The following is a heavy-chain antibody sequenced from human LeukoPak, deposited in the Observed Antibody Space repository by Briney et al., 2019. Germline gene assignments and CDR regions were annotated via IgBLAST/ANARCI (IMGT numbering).Heavy chain of an antibody. J-gene: IGHJ4*02. V-gene: IGHV1-46*01. CDR3: ARALAAAAGRRAGMMGD. CDR2: FNPSGGST. Sequence: ASVKVSCKATGYTFTRYYMHWVRQAPGQGLEWMGIFNPSGGSTTCAQKFQGRVTMARDMSTSTVYMELSSLKSEDTAVYYCARALAAAAGRRAGMMGDWGQGTLVTVSS. CDR1: GYTFTRYY. D-gene: IGHD6-13*01.